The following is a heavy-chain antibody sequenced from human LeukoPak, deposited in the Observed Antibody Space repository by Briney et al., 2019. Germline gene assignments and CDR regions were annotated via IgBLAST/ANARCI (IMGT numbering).Heavy chain of an antibody. CDR1: GGSISNGGYY. J-gene: IGHJ5*02. V-gene: IGHV4-61*02. CDR2: IYPSGNT. Sequence: PSQTLSLTCTVSGGSISNGGYYWSWIRQPAGKGLEWIGRIYPSGNTNYNPSLKSRVTMSVDTSKNQFSLKLNSVTAADSAVYYCARHVGATPSKYCSSTSCYEWRNWFDPWGQGTLVTVSS. D-gene: IGHD2-2*01. CDR3: ARHVGATPSKYCSSTSCYEWRNWFDP.